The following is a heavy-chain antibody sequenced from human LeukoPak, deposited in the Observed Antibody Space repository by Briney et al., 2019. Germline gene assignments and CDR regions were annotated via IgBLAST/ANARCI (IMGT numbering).Heavy chain of an antibody. Sequence: PGGSLRLSCAASGFTLSNAWMSWVRQAPGKGLEWVGRIKSKTDGGTTDYAAPVKGRFTISRDDSKNTLYLQMNSLKTEDTAVYYCTTDPRSEYCSSTSCYALVDYWGQGTLVTVSS. CDR2: IKSKTDGGTT. V-gene: IGHV3-15*01. CDR3: TTDPRSEYCSSTSCYALVDY. CDR1: GFTLSNAW. D-gene: IGHD2-2*01. J-gene: IGHJ4*02.